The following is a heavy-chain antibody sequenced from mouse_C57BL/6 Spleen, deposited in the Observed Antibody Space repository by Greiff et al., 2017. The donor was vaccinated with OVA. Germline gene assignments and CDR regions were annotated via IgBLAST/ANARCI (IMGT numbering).Heavy chain of an antibody. V-gene: IGHV1-54*01. CDR1: GYAFTNYL. D-gene: IGHD2-5*01. CDR2: INPGSGGT. Sequence: VKLQQSGAELVRPGTSVKVSCKASGYAFTNYLIEWVKQRPGQGLEWIGVINPGSGGTNYNEKFKGKATLTADKSSSTAYMQLSSLTSEDSAVYFCARYHSNHYYAMDYWGQGTSVTVSS. J-gene: IGHJ4*01. CDR3: ARYHSNHYYAMDY.